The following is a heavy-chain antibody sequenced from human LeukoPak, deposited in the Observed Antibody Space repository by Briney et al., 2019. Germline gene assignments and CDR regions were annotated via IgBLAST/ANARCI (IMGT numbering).Heavy chain of an antibody. V-gene: IGHV4-34*01. J-gene: IGHJ5*02. CDR1: GGSFSGYY. CDR2: INHSGST. Sequence: PSETLSLTCAVYGGSFSGYYWSWIRQAPGKGLEWIGEINHSGSTNYNPSLKSRVTISVDTSKNQFSLKLSSVTAADTAVYYCARGWKGPGGPWGQGTLVTVSS. D-gene: IGHD1-1*01. CDR3: ARGWKGPGGP.